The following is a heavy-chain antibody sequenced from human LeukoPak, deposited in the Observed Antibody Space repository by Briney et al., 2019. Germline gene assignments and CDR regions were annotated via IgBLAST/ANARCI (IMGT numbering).Heavy chain of an antibody. V-gene: IGHV5-51*01. J-gene: IGHJ3*02. Sequence: GESLKISCKGSGYSFTNYWIGWVRQMPGKGLEWMGIIYPDDSNTKYSPSFQGQVTISADKSINTAYLQWSSLKASDTAMYYCARPWNDYDSSAYYESAFDIWGQGTMVTVSS. CDR2: IYPDDSNT. CDR1: GYSFTNYW. D-gene: IGHD3-22*01. CDR3: ARPWNDYDSSAYYESAFDI.